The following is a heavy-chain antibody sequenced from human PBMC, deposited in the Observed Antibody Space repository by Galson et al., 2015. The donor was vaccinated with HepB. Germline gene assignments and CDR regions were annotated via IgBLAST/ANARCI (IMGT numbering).Heavy chain of an antibody. V-gene: IGHV5-51*01. CDR1: GYSFTSHW. J-gene: IGHJ6*02. CDR3: ARGDRIVVTGTYYYYGMDV. Sequence: SGAEVKKPGEFLKISCKGSGYSFTSHWIGWVRQMPGKGLEWMGIIYPGDSDTRYSPSFQGQVTISADKSISTAYLQWSSLKASDTAMYYCARGDRIVVTGTYYYYGMDVWGQGTTVIVSS. D-gene: IGHD6-19*01. CDR2: IYPGDSDT.